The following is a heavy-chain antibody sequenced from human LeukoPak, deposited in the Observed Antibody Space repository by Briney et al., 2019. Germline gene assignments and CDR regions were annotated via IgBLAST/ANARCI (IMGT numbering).Heavy chain of an antibody. Sequence: SVKVSCKASGGTFSSYAISWVRQAPGQGLEWMGGIIPIFGTANYAQKFQGRVTITADESTSTAYMELSSLRSEDTAVYYCAGTIAVAAPVAFDIWGQGTMVIVSS. V-gene: IGHV1-69*01. CDR1: GGTFSSYA. D-gene: IGHD6-19*01. CDR3: AGTIAVAAPVAFDI. J-gene: IGHJ3*02. CDR2: IIPIFGTA.